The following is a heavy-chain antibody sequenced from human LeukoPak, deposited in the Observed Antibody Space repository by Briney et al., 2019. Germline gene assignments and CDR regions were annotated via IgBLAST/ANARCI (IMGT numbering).Heavy chain of an antibody. V-gene: IGHV3-23*01. CDR2: ISGSGGST. Sequence: GGSLRLSCAASGFTFSSYAMSWVRQAPGKGLEWVSAISGSGGSTYYADSVKGRFTISRDNSKNTLYLQMNSLRAEDTAVYYCARPGGHSSSWDSFDYWGQGTLVTVSS. CDR3: ARPGGHSSSWDSFDY. J-gene: IGHJ4*02. CDR1: GFTFSSYA. D-gene: IGHD6-13*01.